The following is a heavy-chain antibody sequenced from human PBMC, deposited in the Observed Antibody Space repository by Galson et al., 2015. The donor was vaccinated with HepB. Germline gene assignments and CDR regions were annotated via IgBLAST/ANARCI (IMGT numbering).Heavy chain of an antibody. D-gene: IGHD3-3*01. CDR1: GGSISSYY. V-gene: IGHV4-59*01. J-gene: IGHJ5*02. CDR2: IYYSGST. CDR3: ARAPFGVVNWFDP. Sequence: ETLSLTCTVSGGSISSYYWSWIRQPPGKGLEWIGYIYYSGSTNYNPSLKSRVTISVDTSKNQFSLKLSSVTAADTAVYYCARAPFGVVNWFDPWGQGTLVTVSS.